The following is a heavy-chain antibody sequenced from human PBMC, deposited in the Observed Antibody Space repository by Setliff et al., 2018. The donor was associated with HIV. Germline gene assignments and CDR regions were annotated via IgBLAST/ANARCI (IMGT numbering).Heavy chain of an antibody. J-gene: IGHJ4*02. D-gene: IGHD5-18*01. CDR3: ARGRGYDHGYFDS. V-gene: IGHV3-30-3*01. Sequence: GGSLRLSCAATGFTFSSYVLHWVRQAPGKGLEWVAVMSTGGGIKICADSVKGRFTISRDNSRNTLFLQMNNLRPEDTATYYCARGRGYDHGYFDSWGQGTLVTVSS. CDR2: MSTGGGIK. CDR1: GFTFSSYV.